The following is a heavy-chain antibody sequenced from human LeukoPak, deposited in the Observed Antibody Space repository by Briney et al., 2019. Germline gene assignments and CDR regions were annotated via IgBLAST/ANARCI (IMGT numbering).Heavy chain of an antibody. D-gene: IGHD1-26*01. CDR2: ISYDGSNK. J-gene: IGHJ4*02. CDR3: AKSIFSGSYSPFDY. CDR1: GFTFSSYG. Sequence: GGSLRLSCAASGFTFSSYGMHWVRQAPGKGLEWVAVISYDGSNKYYADPVKGRFTISRDNSKNTLYLQMNSLRAEDTAVYYCAKSIFSGSYSPFDYWGQGTLVTVSS. V-gene: IGHV3-30*18.